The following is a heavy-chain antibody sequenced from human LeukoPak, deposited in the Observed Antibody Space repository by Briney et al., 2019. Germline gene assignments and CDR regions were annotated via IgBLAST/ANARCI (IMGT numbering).Heavy chain of an antibody. D-gene: IGHD5-24*01. CDR2: IYHGGST. V-gene: IGHV4-38-2*01. Sequence: SETLSLTCAVSGYSISSCYYWGWIRQPPGEGVEGMGSIYHGGSTYYNPTVKSRVTISVDTSKNQFSLKLSSVTAADTAVYYCASALEMATIDYWGQGTLVTVSS. J-gene: IGHJ4*02. CDR3: ASALEMATIDY. CDR1: GYSISSCYY.